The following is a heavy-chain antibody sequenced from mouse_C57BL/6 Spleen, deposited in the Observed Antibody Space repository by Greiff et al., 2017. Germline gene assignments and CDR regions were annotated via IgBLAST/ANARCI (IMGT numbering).Heavy chain of an antibody. D-gene: IGHD1-1*01. V-gene: IGHV1-22*01. CDR2: INPNSGGT. CDR3: AMDYYGSSHWYFDV. J-gene: IGHJ1*03. CDR1: GYTFTDYN. Sequence: EVQLQQSGPELVKPGASVKMSCKASGYTFTDYNMHWVKQSHGKSLEWIGYINPNSGGTSYNQKFKGKATLTVNESSSTAYMELRSLTSEDSAVYYCAMDYYGSSHWYFDVWGTGTTVTVSS.